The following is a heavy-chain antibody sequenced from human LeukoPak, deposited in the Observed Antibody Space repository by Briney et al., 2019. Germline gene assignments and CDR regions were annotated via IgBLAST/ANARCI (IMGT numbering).Heavy chain of an antibody. CDR1: GGSFSGYY. D-gene: IGHD6-13*01. CDR3: AGESGSSWYGSPPPPNWFDP. J-gene: IGHJ5*02. Sequence: SETLSLTCAVYGGSFSGYYWSWIRQPPGKGLEWIGEINHSGSTNYNPSLKSRVTISVDTSKNQFSLKLSSVTAADTAVYYCAGESGSSWYGSPPPPNWFDPWGQGTLVTVSS. V-gene: IGHV4-34*01. CDR2: INHSGST.